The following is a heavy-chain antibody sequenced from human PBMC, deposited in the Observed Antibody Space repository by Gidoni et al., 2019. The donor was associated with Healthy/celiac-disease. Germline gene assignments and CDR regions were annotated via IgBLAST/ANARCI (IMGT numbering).Heavy chain of an antibody. J-gene: IGHJ6*02. D-gene: IGHD4-17*01. CDR3: ARHGTTVTTGGMDV. V-gene: IGHV4-39*01. CDR1: GGSISSSSYY. CDR2: IYYSGST. Sequence: QLQLQESGPGLVKPSETLSLTCTVSGGSISSSSYYWGWIRQPPGKGLEWIGSIYYSGSTYYNPSLKSRVTISVDTSKNQFSLKLSSVTAADTAVYYCARHGTTVTTGGMDVWGQGTTVTVSS.